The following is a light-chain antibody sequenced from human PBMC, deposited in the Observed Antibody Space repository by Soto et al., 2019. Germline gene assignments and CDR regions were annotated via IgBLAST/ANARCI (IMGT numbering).Light chain of an antibody. CDR3: QQSYSTPQT. CDR2: AAS. Sequence: DIQMTQSPSYLSASVGDRVTITCRASKIISSYLNWYQQKPGKAPKLLIYAASSLQSGVPSRFSGSGSGTDFTLTISSLQPEDFATYYCQQSYSTPQTFGEGTKLEIK. J-gene: IGKJ2*01. V-gene: IGKV1-39*01. CDR1: KIISSY.